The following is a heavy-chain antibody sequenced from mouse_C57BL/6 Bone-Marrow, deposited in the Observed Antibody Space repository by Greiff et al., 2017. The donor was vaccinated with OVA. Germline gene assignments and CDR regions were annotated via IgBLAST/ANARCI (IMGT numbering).Heavy chain of an antibody. V-gene: IGHV1-7*01. J-gene: IGHJ4*01. CDR3: ARLISTVVSPYAMDY. D-gene: IGHD1-1*01. Sequence: QVQLQQSGAELAKPGASVKLSCKASGYTFTSYWMHWVKQRPGQGLEWIGYINPSSGYTKYNQKLQDKATLTADKSSITAYMQLSSLTYEDSAVYYCARLISTVVSPYAMDYWGQGTSGTVSS. CDR1: GYTFTSYW. CDR2: INPSSGYT.